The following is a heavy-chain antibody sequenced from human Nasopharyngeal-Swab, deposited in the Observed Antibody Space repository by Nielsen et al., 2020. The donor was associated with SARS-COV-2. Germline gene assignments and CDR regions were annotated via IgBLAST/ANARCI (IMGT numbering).Heavy chain of an antibody. Sequence: SGPTLVKPTQTLTLTCSFSGFSLTTSGVGVAWIRQPPGKALEWLALISWNDDQRYNPSLKHRLTITKDTSKDQVVLTLTNMGPVDSGTYYCAHITRGLERDTIFGVPLASLSYYYMDVWGKGTTVTVS. CDR2: ISWNDDQ. V-gene: IGHV2-5*01. CDR3: AHITRGLERDTIFGVPLASLSYYYMDV. CDR1: GFSLTTSGVG. J-gene: IGHJ6*03. D-gene: IGHD3-3*01.